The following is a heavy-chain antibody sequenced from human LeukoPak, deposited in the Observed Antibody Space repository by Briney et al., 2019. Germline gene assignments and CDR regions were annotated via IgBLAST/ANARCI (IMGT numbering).Heavy chain of an antibody. Sequence: PSETLSLTCTVSGGSISSYYWSWIRQPAGKGLEWIGRIYTSGSTNYNPSLKSRVTISVDTSKNQFSLKLSSVTAADTAVYYCARGYCSSTSCYDAFDIWGQGTMVTVSS. CDR3: ARGYCSSTSCYDAFDI. V-gene: IGHV4-4*07. CDR2: IYTSGST. CDR1: GGSISSYY. D-gene: IGHD2-2*01. J-gene: IGHJ3*02.